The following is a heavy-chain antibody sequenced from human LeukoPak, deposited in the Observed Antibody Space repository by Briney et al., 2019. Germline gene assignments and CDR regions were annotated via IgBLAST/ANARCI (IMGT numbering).Heavy chain of an antibody. V-gene: IGHV3-7*01. D-gene: IGHD3-10*01. CDR3: ARDRSEYYGSGSYFDY. J-gene: IGHJ4*02. Sequence: GGSLRLSCAAYGFTFSSYWRSWVRQAPGKGLEWVAKIKQDGSGKYYVDSVKGRFTISGDNAKYSLYLQMNSLRAEDTAVYYCARDRSEYYGSGSYFDYWGQGTLVTVSS. CDR2: IKQDGSGK. CDR1: GFTFSSYW.